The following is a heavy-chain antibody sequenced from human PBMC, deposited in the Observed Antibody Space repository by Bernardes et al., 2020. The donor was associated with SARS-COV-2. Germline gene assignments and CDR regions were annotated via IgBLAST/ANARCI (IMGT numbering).Heavy chain of an antibody. D-gene: IGHD1-26*01. CDR1: GFTISSYW. CDR2: INGDGSSI. V-gene: IGHV3-74*01. CDR3: ARGSGNYYFDY. J-gene: IGHJ4*02. Sequence: GGSLRLSCAASGFTISSYWMHWVRLVPGKGPVWVSRINGDGSSINYADSVKGRFTISRDNARNTLYLEMNSLRAEDTAVYYCARGSGNYYFDYWGQGTLVTVSS.